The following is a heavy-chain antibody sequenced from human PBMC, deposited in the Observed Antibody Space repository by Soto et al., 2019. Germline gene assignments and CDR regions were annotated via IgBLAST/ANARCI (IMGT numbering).Heavy chain of an antibody. J-gene: IGHJ4*02. D-gene: IGHD6-13*01. CDR1: GYTFSDYY. Sequence: ASVKVSCKASGYTFSDYYIHWVRQAPGQGLEWMGWINPNSGGTNYAQKFQGRVTMTRDTSISTAYMELSRLRSDDTAVYYCARWGAYSSSSIDYWGQGTLVTVSS. CDR3: ARWGAYSSSSIDY. V-gene: IGHV1-2*02. CDR2: INPNSGGT.